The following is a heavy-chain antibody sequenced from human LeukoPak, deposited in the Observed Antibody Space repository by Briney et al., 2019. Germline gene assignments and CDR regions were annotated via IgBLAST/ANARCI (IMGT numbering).Heavy chain of an antibody. CDR1: GFTFNKYD. Sequence: GGSLRLSCAASGFTFNKYDMHWVRQAPGTGLDWVAFISFDATKEHYADSVKGRFTISRDNTKQTVYLQMNNLKPEDTALYYCARKYTTSYYSIDYWGQGTLVTVSS. D-gene: IGHD2-2*01. CDR2: ISFDATKE. CDR3: ARKYTTSYYSIDY. J-gene: IGHJ4*02. V-gene: IGHV3-30*04.